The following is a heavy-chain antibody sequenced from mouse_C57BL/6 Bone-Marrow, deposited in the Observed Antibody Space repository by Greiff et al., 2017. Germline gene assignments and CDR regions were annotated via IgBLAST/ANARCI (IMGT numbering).Heavy chain of an antibody. J-gene: IGHJ4*01. CDR1: GFTFSDYY. Sequence: EVKLVESGGGLVQPGGSLKLSCAASGFTFSDYYMYWVRQTPEKRLEWVAYISNGGGSTYYPDTVQGRFTISRDNAKNTLYLQMRRLKSEETAMYYCARHAFDGYYAMDYWGQGTSVTVSS. CDR3: ARHAFDGYYAMDY. D-gene: IGHD2-3*01. CDR2: ISNGGGST. V-gene: IGHV5-12*01.